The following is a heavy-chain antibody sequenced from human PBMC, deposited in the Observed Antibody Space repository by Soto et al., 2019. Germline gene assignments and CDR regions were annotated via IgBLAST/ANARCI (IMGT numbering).Heavy chain of an antibody. CDR1: GYTFTSYG. Sequence: AASVKVSCKASGYTFTSYGISWVRQAPGQGLEWMGWISAYNGNTNYAQKLQGRVTMTTDTSTSTAYMELRSLRSDDTAVYYCARVGGGSKSQYNWFDPWGQGTLVTVSS. V-gene: IGHV1-18*01. J-gene: IGHJ5*02. CDR2: ISAYNGNT. D-gene: IGHD2-15*01. CDR3: ARVGGGSKSQYNWFDP.